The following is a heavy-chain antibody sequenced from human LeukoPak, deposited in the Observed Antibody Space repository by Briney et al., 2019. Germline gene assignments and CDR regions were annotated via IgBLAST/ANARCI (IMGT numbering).Heavy chain of an antibody. Sequence: PSETLSLTCTVSGGSISSSTYYWGWIRQPPGKGLEWIGSIYYSGSTYNNPSLKSRGTIFVDTSKNQFSLTLSSVTATDTAVYSCARTYGDYAGAFDVWGQGTMVTVSS. CDR2: IYYSGST. CDR3: ARTYGDYAGAFDV. V-gene: IGHV4-39*01. CDR1: GGSISSSTYY. D-gene: IGHD4-17*01. J-gene: IGHJ3*01.